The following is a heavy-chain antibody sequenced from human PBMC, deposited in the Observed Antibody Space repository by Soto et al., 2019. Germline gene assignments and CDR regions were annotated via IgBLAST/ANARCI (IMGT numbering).Heavy chain of an antibody. CDR1: GDTFTRNA. V-gene: IGHV1-69*01. Sequence: QLQLVQSGAEVKKPGSPIKLSCKASGDTFTRNAFSWVRQAPGQGLEWIGGITPPFDSPRYAETFQGRVTITADESTSTVYMELRSLRSDDTAVYYCTGRANWFDPWGQGTPVTVSS. D-gene: IGHD2-15*01. CDR3: TGRANWFDP. J-gene: IGHJ5*02. CDR2: ITPPFDSP.